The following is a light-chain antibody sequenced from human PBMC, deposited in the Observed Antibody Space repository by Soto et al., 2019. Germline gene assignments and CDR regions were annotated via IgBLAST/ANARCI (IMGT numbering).Light chain of an antibody. J-gene: IGKJ1*01. CDR2: NTV. V-gene: IGKV3-15*01. CDR1: QSISVN. Sequence: EIVMTPSPATLSVSPRERITLPVSASQSISVNLAWYQQKPGQAPRLLIYNTVTRATGIPARFSGSSSATDFFLTISGLHSEDFAAYSCQQYNDWPQTFGQGTKVEIK. CDR3: QQYNDWPQT.